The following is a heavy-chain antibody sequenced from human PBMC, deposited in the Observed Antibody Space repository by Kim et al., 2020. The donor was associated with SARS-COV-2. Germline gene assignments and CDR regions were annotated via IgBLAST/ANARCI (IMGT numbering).Heavy chain of an antibody. V-gene: IGHV3-7*03. CDR2: INEGASEK. D-gene: IGHD2-21*01. J-gene: IGHJ6*02. Sequence: GGSLRLSCEASGFSFSNFYMTWVLQTPGRGLEWVANINEGASEKDYVDSVKGRFIISRDNVKNLVSLQINNARVEDSAVYYCAGGLFNVWGQGTTVTVS. CDR1: GFSFSNFY. CDR3: AGGLFNV.